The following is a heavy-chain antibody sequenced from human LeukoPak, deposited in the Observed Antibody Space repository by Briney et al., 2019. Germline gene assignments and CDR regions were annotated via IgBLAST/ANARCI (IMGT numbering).Heavy chain of an antibody. V-gene: IGHV1-69*05. Sequence: GASVRVSCKASGGTFSSYGINWVRQAPGQGLEWMGGVIPIFTTANYAQKFQGRVTITTDESRSTAHMELSSLRSEDTAIYYCARASNGLADLDYWGQGTLVTVSS. CDR3: ARASNGLADLDY. D-gene: IGHD6-19*01. CDR1: GGTFSSYG. CDR2: VIPIFTTA. J-gene: IGHJ4*02.